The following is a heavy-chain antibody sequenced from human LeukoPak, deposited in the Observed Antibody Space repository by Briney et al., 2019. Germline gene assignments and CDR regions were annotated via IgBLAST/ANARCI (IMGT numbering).Heavy chain of an antibody. CDR1: GHTLTSYH. V-gene: IGHV1-46*01. J-gene: IGHJ4*02. CDR2: IDPSGGST. D-gene: IGHD1-26*01. Sequence: ASVKVSCKASGHTLTSYHMHWVRQAPGQGLEWMGIIDPSGGSTSSAQKFQGRVTMTRDMSTSTVYMGLSSLRSEDTAVYYCARDRSGSWTFDYWGQGTLVTVSS. CDR3: ARDRSGSWTFDY.